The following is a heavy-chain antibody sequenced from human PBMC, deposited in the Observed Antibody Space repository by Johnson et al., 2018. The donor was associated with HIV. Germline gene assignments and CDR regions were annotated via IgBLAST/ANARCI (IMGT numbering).Heavy chain of an antibody. CDR2: IYSGGST. D-gene: IGHD2-2*01. CDR3: AKDGGYCSSTSCVRQWASAFDI. J-gene: IGHJ3*02. Sequence: VQLVESGGGLVKPGGSLRLSCAASGFTFSNAWMSWVRQAPGKGLEWAPVIYSGGSTYYADYVTGRSTISRDNSKNTLYRQRNSLRAEDTAVYFCAKDGGYCSSTSCVRQWASAFDIWGQGTMVTVSS. V-gene: IGHV3-66*01. CDR1: GFTFSNAW.